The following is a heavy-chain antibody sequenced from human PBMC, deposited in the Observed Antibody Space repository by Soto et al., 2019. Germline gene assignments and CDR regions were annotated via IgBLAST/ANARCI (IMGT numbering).Heavy chain of an antibody. J-gene: IGHJ4*02. D-gene: IGHD6-13*01. Sequence: QVQLVESGVGVVQPGRSLRLSCAASGFTFSSYGMHWVRQAPGKGLEWVAVISYDGSNKYYADSVKGRFTISRDNSKNTLSLQMNSLRAEDSAVYYCARDHVVAAAGTCFDYWGQGTLVTVSS. CDR3: ARDHVVAAAGTCFDY. CDR2: ISYDGSNK. V-gene: IGHV3-30*03. CDR1: GFTFSSYG.